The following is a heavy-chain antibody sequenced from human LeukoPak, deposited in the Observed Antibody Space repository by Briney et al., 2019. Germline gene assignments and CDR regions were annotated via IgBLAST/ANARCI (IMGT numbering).Heavy chain of an antibody. CDR1: GYSFNSYY. V-gene: IGHV1-46*02. D-gene: IGHD4-23*01. CDR3: ARDLGDYGGNSGFFDL. CDR2: INPSGHRT. Sequence: ASVTVSCKASGYSFNSYYIHWVRQAPGQGLEWMGTINPSGHRTIYAQNFQGRVTVTTDTSTRIVDMELGGLKSEDTAVYYCARDLGDYGGNSGFFDLWGQGILVTVSS. J-gene: IGHJ4*02.